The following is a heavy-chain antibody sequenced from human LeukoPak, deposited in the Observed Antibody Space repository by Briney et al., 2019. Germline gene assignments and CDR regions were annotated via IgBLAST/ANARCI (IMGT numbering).Heavy chain of an antibody. V-gene: IGHV1-18*01. Sequence: ASVKVSCKASGYTFTTYGISWVRQAPGQGLEWMGWISAYNGNTNYAQKLQDRVTMTTDTSTSTAYMELRSLRSDDTAVYYCARGRYCSSTSCYKVYYYYMDVWGQGTLVTVSS. CDR3: ARGRYCSSTSCYKVYYYYMDV. J-gene: IGHJ6*03. CDR1: GYTFTTYG. CDR2: ISAYNGNT. D-gene: IGHD2-2*02.